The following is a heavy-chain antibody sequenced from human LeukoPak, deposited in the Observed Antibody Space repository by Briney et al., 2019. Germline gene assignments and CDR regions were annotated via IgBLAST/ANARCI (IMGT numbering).Heavy chain of an antibody. Sequence: GGSLRLSCAASGFTFSSYAMTWVRQAPGKGLEWVSVISGSSGSTYYADSVKGRFTISRDNAKNSLYLQMNSLRAEDTAVYYCARGPPTMVRGVSDYWGQGTLVTVSS. J-gene: IGHJ4*02. CDR3: ARGPPTMVRGVSDY. CDR2: ISGSSGST. D-gene: IGHD3-10*01. V-gene: IGHV3-23*01. CDR1: GFTFSSYA.